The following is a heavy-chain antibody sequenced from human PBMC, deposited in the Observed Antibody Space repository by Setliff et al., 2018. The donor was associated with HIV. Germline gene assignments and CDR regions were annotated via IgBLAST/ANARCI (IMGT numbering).Heavy chain of an antibody. D-gene: IGHD6-13*01. J-gene: IGHJ5*02. V-gene: IGHV1-46*01. CDR2: INPSSGSA. CDR3: ARDRSSRNWFDP. Sequence: EASVKVSCKASGYTFTSSYIHWVRQAPGQGLEWMGIINPSSGSASYTQKFQGRVTMTRDTSTNTVYMELNSLRSEDTAVYYCARDRSSRNWFDPWGQGTLVTVSS. CDR1: GYTFTSSY.